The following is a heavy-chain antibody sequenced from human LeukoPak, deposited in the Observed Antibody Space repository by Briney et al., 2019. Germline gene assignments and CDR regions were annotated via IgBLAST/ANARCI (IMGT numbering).Heavy chain of an antibody. CDR3: ARDTITMVRVGFDY. Sequence: GGSLRLSCAASGFTFSAFAMHWVRQAPGQGLEWMGIINPSGGSTSYAQKFQGRVTMTRDTSTSTVYMELSSLRSEDTAVYYCARDTITMVRVGFDYWGQGTLVTVSS. J-gene: IGHJ4*02. CDR2: INPSGGST. CDR1: GFTFSAFA. V-gene: IGHV1-46*01. D-gene: IGHD3-10*01.